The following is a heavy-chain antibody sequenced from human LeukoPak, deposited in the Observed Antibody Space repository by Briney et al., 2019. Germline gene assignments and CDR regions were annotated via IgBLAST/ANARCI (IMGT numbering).Heavy chain of an antibody. V-gene: IGHV3-30*04. CDR1: GFTFSSYA. CDR3: ARGGGSYYDNWFDP. J-gene: IGHJ5*02. D-gene: IGHD1-26*01. CDR2: ISYDGSHK. Sequence: GGSLRLSCAASGFTFSSYALHWVRQAPGKGLEWVALISYDGSHKYYADSVKGRFTISRDNSKNTLYLQMNSLRAEDTAVYYCARGGGSYYDNWFDPWGQGTLVTVSS.